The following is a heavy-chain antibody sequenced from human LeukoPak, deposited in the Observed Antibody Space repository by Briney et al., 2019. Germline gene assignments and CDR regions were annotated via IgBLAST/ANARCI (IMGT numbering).Heavy chain of an antibody. D-gene: IGHD2-15*01. Sequence: PSETLSLTCAVYGGSFSGYYWSWIRQPPGKGLEWIAEINHSGRTNYNPSLKSRVTISVDTSKDQFSLKLSSVTAADTAVYYCARGRRILRVVVAAASWFDPWGQGTLVTVSS. V-gene: IGHV4-34*01. CDR3: ARGRRILRVVVAAASWFDP. CDR1: GGSFSGYY. J-gene: IGHJ5*02. CDR2: INHSGRT.